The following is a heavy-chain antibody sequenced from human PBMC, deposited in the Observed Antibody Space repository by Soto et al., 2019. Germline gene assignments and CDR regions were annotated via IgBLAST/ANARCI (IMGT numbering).Heavy chain of an antibody. Sequence: PSETLSLTCTVSGGSISSSSYYWGWIRQPPGKGLEWIGSIYYSGSTYYNPSLKSRVTISVDTSKNQFSLKLSSVTAADTAVYYCAGQIAAAYFYYWGQGTLVTVPS. V-gene: IGHV4-39*01. D-gene: IGHD6-13*01. CDR1: GGSISSSSYY. CDR3: AGQIAAAYFYY. CDR2: IYYSGST. J-gene: IGHJ4*02.